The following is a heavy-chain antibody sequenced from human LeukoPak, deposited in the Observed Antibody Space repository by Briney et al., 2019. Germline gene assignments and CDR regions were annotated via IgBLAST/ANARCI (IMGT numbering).Heavy chain of an antibody. D-gene: IGHD2-15*01. J-gene: IGHJ6*02. CDR2: INHSGGT. V-gene: IGHV4-34*01. CDR1: GASFTGYY. Sequence: SETLSLTCAVYGASFTGYYWSWFRQPPGKGLEWIGEINHSGGTNYNPSLKSRVTISLDTSNNQFSLKLSSVTAADTAVYYCARLLPLQGGDVWGQGTTVTVSS. CDR3: ARLLPLQGGDV.